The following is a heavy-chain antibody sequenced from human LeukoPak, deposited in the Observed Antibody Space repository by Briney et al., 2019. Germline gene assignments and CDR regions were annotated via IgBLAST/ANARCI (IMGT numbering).Heavy chain of an antibody. V-gene: IGHV4-30-2*01. D-gene: IGHD2-2*01. CDR2: IYHSGST. CDR3: ARRYRYCSITTCFHDAFAT. Sequence: SETESLLCAVSGGPMSRGRYSWSWIRQPPGKGLEWIGYIYHSGSTYYNPSLKSRVTISVDSSKNIFSLKLSSETAADTAVYYCARRYRYCSITTCFHDAFATSGHRTMVTVSS. J-gene: IGHJ3*02. CDR1: GGPMSRGRYS.